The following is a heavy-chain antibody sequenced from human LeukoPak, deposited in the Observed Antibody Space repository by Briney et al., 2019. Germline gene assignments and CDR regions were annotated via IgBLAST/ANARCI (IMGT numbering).Heavy chain of an antibody. Sequence: GGSLRLSCVASGITFSNYAVSWVRQAPEKGLDWVSVISGSAHKIRYADSVKGRFTISRDNSENKVYLQMNNLRVEDTAVYYCAGRPTGYSSGYIHWGQGTLVTVSS. CDR3: AGRPTGYSSGYIH. CDR2: ISGSAHKI. V-gene: IGHV3-23*01. D-gene: IGHD5-18*01. CDR1: GITFSNYA. J-gene: IGHJ4*02.